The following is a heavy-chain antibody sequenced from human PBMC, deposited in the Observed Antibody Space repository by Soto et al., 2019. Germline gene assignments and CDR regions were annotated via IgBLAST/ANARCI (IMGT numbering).Heavy chain of an antibody. CDR1: GDSISSADYY. CDR2: IFYSGTT. V-gene: IGHV4-30-4*01. CDR3: ARDLWVEPELYYYGMDV. Sequence: LSLTCTVSGDSISSADYYWSWIRQTPGKGLEWIGHIFYSGTTYYNPSLKSRLTISVDTSKNHFSLRLTSVTAADTAVYYCARDLWVEPELYYYGMDVWGQGTTVTVSS. D-gene: IGHD1-1*01. J-gene: IGHJ6*02.